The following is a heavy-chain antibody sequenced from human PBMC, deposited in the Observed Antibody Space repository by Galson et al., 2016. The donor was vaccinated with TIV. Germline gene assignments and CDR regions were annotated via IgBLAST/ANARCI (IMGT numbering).Heavy chain of an antibody. CDR3: AREAYCDRERCPNWFDP. J-gene: IGHJ5*02. D-gene: IGHD2-21*01. CDR2: INLNSGGT. CDR1: GYRFVDYY. V-gene: IGHV1-2*02. Sequence: SVKVSCKASGYRFVDYYMNWVRQAPGRGLEWMGWINLNSGGTVYAQKFQGRVTMTRDTSVSTAYMELSRLMSDDAAVYYCAREAYCDRERCPNWFDPWGQGTLVTVSS.